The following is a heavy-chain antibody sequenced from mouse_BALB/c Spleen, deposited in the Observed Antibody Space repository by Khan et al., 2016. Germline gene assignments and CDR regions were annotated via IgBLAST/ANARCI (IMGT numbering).Heavy chain of an antibody. J-gene: IGHJ3*01. CDR2: IDPDNGDT. D-gene: IGHD2-1*01. CDR1: GFNIKDYY. CDR3: YCYGNSFAGFLY. Sequence: VQLQQSGAELVRSGASVKLSCTASGFNIKDYYMSWVKQRPEQGLEWIGWIDPDNGDTEYAPKFQGKATMTADTSSNTVYLQLSRLTPEDTAVSYCYCYGNSFAGFLYWGQGTLVTVSA. V-gene: IGHV14-4*02.